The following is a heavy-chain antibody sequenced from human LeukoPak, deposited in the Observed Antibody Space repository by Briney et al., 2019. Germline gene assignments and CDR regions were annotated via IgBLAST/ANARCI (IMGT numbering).Heavy chain of an antibody. J-gene: IGHJ5*02. V-gene: IGHV4-34*01. D-gene: IGHD3-22*01. CDR3: ARVGSGYWVWFDP. CDR1: GGSFSGYY. Sequence: SETLSLTCAVYGGSFSGYYWSWIRQPPGKGLEWIGEINHSGSTNYNPSLKSRVTISVDTSKNQFSLKLSSVTAADTAVYHCARVGSGYWVWFDPWGQGTLVTVSS. CDR2: INHSGST.